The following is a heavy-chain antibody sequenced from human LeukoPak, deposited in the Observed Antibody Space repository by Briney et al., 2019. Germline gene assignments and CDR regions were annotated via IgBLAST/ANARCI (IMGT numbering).Heavy chain of an antibody. CDR2: ISYDRSNK. V-gene: IGHV3-30*18. CDR1: GFTFSNYA. Sequence: GGSLRLSCAASGFTFSNYAMHWVRQAPGKGLEWVAVISYDRSNKYYADSVKGRFTISRDDSKNTLYLQMNSLRAEDTALYYCAKAHSNYRPRHDAFDIWGQGTMVTVYS. D-gene: IGHD4-11*01. J-gene: IGHJ3*02. CDR3: AKAHSNYRPRHDAFDI.